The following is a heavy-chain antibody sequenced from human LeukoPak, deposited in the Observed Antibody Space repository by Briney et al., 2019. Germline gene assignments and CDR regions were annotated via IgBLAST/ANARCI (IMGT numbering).Heavy chain of an antibody. CDR1: GFTVSSNY. J-gene: IGHJ4*02. V-gene: IGHV3-53*01. Sequence: GGSLRLSCVASGFTVSSNYMSWVRQAPGKGLEWVSVNYSGGSTYYADSVKGRFTISRDNSKNTLYLQMNSLRAEDTAVYYCARDGVRAGGNRGVVFDYWGQGTLVTVSS. CDR3: ARDGVRAGGNRGVVFDY. CDR2: NYSGGST. D-gene: IGHD4-23*01.